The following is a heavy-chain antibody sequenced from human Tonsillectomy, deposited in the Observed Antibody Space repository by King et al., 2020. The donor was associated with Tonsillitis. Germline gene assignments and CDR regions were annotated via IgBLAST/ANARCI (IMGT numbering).Heavy chain of an antibody. CDR2: MNPASGNA. J-gene: IGHJ4*02. CDR1: GYTFTSYD. V-gene: IGHV1-8*02. CDR3: ARTAGTDY. D-gene: IGHD6-19*01. Sequence: QLVQSGAEVKEPGASVKVSCKASGYTFTSYDINWVRQATGQGLEWMGWMNPASGNAGYAQKFHDRVTMTRNTSISTAYMELNSLRSEDTAVYYCARTAGTDYWGQGTLVTVSS.